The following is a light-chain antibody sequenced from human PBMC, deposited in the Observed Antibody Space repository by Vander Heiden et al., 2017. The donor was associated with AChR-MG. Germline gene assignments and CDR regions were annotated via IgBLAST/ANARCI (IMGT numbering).Light chain of an antibody. CDR1: SSDVGGYNY. Sequence: QSALTQPASVSGSPGQSIPISCTGTSSDVGGYNYVSWYQQHPGKAPKLMIYDVSKRPSGVSNRFSGSKSGNTASLTISGLQAEDEADYYCSSYTSSSTLEVFGTGTKVTVL. V-gene: IGLV2-14*01. J-gene: IGLJ1*01. CDR3: SSYTSSSTLEV. CDR2: DVS.